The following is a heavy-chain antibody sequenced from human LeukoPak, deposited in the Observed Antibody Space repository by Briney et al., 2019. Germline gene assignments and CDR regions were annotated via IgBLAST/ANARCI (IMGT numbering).Heavy chain of an antibody. V-gene: IGHV3-30*02. J-gene: IGHJ6*02. D-gene: IGHD2-2*01. Sequence: GGSLRLSCAASGFTFSTYGMHWVRQAPGKGLEWVAFIRYDGANKYYADSVKGRFTISRDNSKNTLYLQMNSLRAEDTAVYYCARGKVPGLYYYYGMDVWGQGTTVTVSS. CDR2: IRYDGANK. CDR3: ARGKVPGLYYYYGMDV. CDR1: GFTFSTYG.